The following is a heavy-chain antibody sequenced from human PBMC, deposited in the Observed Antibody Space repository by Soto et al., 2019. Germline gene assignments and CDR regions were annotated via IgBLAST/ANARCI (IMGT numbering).Heavy chain of an antibody. J-gene: IGHJ4*02. CDR3: ARGRRITMVRGVPALFDY. V-gene: IGHV4-34*01. Sequence: SETLSLTCAVYGGSFSGYYWSWIRQPPGKGLEWIGEINHSGSTNYNPSLKSRVTISVDTSKNQFSLKLSSVTAADTAVYYCARGRRITMVRGVPALFDYWGQGTLVTVSS. D-gene: IGHD3-10*01. CDR1: GGSFSGYY. CDR2: INHSGST.